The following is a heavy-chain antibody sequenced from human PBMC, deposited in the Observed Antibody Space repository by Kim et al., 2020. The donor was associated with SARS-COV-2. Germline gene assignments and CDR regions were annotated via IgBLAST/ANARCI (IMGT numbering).Heavy chain of an antibody. D-gene: IGHD2-2*02. V-gene: IGHV4-34*01. Sequence: SETLSLTCAVYGGSFSGYYWSWIRQPPGKGLEWIGEINHSGSTNYNPSLKSRVTISVDTSKNQFSLKLSSVTAADTAVYYCARKGRSCSSTSCYRLPDYRAPYYFDYWGQGTLVTVSS. CDR3: ARKGRSCSSTSCYRLPDYRAPYYFDY. CDR2: INHSGST. CDR1: GGSFSGYY. J-gene: IGHJ4*02.